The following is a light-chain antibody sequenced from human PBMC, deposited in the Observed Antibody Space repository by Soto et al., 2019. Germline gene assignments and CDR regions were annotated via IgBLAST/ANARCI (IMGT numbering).Light chain of an antibody. V-gene: IGLV7-46*01. CDR2: ETS. Sequence: QAVVTQEPSLIVSPGETVTRTCGSYTGAVTSGHFPYWFQQKPGQAPRTLVYETSRRHSWTPARFSGSLHGGKAALTLSGAQPEDEADYYCLLTYGYAVVFGGGTKVPVL. J-gene: IGLJ2*01. CDR3: LLTYGYAVV. CDR1: TGAVTSGHF.